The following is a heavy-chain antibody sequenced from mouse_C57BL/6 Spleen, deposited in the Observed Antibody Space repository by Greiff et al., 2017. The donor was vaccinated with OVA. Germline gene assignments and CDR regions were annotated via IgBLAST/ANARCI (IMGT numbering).Heavy chain of an antibody. J-gene: IGHJ2*01. Sequence: QVQLKQPGAELVRPGTSVKLSCKASGYTFTSYWMHWVKQRPGQGLEWIGVIDPSDSYTNYNQKFKGKATLTVDTSSSTAYMQLSSLTSEDSAVYYCARSYGRSEGYFDYWGQGTTLTVSS. CDR3: ARSYGRSEGYFDY. CDR1: GYTFTSYW. D-gene: IGHD1-1*01. V-gene: IGHV1-59*01. CDR2: IDPSDSYT.